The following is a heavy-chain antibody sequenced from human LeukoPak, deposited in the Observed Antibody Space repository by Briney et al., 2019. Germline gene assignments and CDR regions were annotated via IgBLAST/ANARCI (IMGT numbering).Heavy chain of an antibody. J-gene: IGHJ6*03. CDR3: AKDRLEYSSSGYYYMDV. D-gene: IGHD6-6*01. CDR2: ISDSSSST. CDR1: GFTFSTYV. Sequence: GGSLRLSCAASGFTFSTYVMTWVRQAPGKGLEWVSSISDSSSSTYYADSVKGRFTISRDNSKNTLYLQMNSLRAEDTAVYYCAKDRLEYSSSGYYYMDVWGKGTTVTVSS. V-gene: IGHV3-23*01.